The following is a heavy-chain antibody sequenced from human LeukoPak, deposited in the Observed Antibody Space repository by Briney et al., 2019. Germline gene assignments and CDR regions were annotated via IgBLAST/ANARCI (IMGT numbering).Heavy chain of an antibody. CDR1: GGSISISSYY. CDR3: ARLYYYYYMDV. V-gene: IGHV4-39*01. CDR2: IYYSGST. Sequence: SETLSLTCTVSGGSISISSYYWGWIRQPPGKGLEWIGTIYYSGSTYYSPSLKSRVTISVDTSQNQFSLTVNSVTAADTAVYYCARLYYYYYMDVWGKGTTVTVSS. J-gene: IGHJ6*03.